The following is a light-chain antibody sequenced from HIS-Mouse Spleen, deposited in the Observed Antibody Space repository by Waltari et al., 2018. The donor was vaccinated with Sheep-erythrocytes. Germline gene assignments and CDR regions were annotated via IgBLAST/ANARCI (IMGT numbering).Light chain of an antibody. J-gene: IGLJ1*01. CDR2: DVS. V-gene: IGLV2-11*01. CDR3: CSYAGSYNHV. CDR1: SSDVGGYNY. Sequence: QSALTQPRSVSGSPGQSVTISCTVTSSDVGGYNYGAWYQQHPGKAPKLMIYDVSKRPSGVPDRFSGSKSGNTASLTISGLQAEDEADYYCCSYAGSYNHVFATGTKVTVL.